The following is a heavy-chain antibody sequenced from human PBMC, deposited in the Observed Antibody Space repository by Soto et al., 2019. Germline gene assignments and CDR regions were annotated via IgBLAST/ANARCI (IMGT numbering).Heavy chain of an antibody. D-gene: IGHD3-3*01. CDR2: ISAHNGDT. J-gene: IGHJ6*02. CDR1: GYNFANYG. V-gene: IGHV1-18*01. Sequence: QVQLVQSEAEVKKPGASLKVSCRASGYNFANYGISWVRQAPGQGLEWMGWISAHNGDTKYAQKVQGRFTMTEDTSTSTAYIEMWSLRSDDTAVYYCARDAAYNDFWGGVMELYSYNMDVWGQGTTVTV. CDR3: ARDAAYNDFWGGVMELYSYNMDV.